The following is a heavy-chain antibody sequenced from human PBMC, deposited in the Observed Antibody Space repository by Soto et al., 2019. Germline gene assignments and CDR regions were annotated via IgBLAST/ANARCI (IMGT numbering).Heavy chain of an antibody. CDR2: ISAYNGNT. J-gene: IGHJ6*02. CDR1: GYTFTSYG. V-gene: IGHV1-18*04. D-gene: IGHD1-7*01. Sequence: QVQLVQSGAEVKKPGASVKVSCKASGYTFTSYGISWVRQAPGQGLEWMGWISAYNGNTNYAQKLRGRVTMTTDTSTSTAYMELRSLRSDDTAVYYCARDGSTGTNHGYYYYYGMDVWGQGTTVTVSS. CDR3: ARDGSTGTNHGYYYYYGMDV.